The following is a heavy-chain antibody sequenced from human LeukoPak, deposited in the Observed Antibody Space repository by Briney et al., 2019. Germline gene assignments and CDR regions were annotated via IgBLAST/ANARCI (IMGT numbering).Heavy chain of an antibody. J-gene: IGHJ6*02. CDR1: GFTVSSNY. V-gene: IGHV3-53*05. CDR2: IYSGGST. Sequence: PGGSLRLSCAASGFTVSSNYMSWVRQAPGKGLEWVSVIYSGGSTYYADSVKGRFTISRDNSKNTLYLQMNSLRAEDTAVYYCAKEMLLSYYYYGMDVWGQGTTVTVSS. D-gene: IGHD2-21*01. CDR3: AKEMLLSYYYYGMDV.